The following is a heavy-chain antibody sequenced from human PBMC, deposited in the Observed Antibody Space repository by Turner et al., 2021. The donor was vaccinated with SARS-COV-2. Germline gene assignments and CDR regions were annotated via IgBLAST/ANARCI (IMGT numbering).Heavy chain of an antibody. CDR3: ARLGEFSYGMDV. Sequence: QVHLVQSGAEVKKPGASVKVPCKASGFTFTMYNISWVRQAPGQGLEWLGGISPYDGDTKYAQKLRVRVTMTADTSTSTAYMELRSLKIDDTALYYCARLGEFSYGMDVWGQGTTVTVSS. CDR2: ISPYDGDT. CDR1: GFTFTMYN. D-gene: IGHD2-21*01. V-gene: IGHV1-18*01. J-gene: IGHJ6*02.